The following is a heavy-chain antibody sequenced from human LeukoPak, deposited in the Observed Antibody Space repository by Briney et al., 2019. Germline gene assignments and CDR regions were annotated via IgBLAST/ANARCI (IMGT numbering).Heavy chain of an antibody. D-gene: IGHD2-15*01. Sequence: SETLSLTCSVSVVSMNGYYWSWLRQSAGNRLEWIGHVDSSGNTNYNPSLKSRVTMSVDTSKNQFSLKLSSVTAADAAVYYCARDCSGGTCYLGVLDYWGQGILVTVSS. CDR1: VVSMNGYY. V-gene: IGHV4-4*07. CDR3: ARDCSGGTCYLGVLDY. J-gene: IGHJ4*02. CDR2: VDSSGNT.